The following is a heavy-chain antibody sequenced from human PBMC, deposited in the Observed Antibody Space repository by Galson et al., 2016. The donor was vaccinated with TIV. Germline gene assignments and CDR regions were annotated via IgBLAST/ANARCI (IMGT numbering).Heavy chain of an antibody. CDR3: VKTNIYLRTVVADGAFDV. Sequence: SLRLSCAASGFTFDEYAMHWVRQAPGKGPEWVAGITWNSGTIGYADSVKGRFTISRDNAKKSLYLQMNSLRREDAALFYCVKTNIYLRTVVADGAFDVWGQGTRFTVSS. CDR2: ITWNSGTI. J-gene: IGHJ3*01. CDR1: GFTFDEYA. D-gene: IGHD2-15*01. V-gene: IGHV3-9*01.